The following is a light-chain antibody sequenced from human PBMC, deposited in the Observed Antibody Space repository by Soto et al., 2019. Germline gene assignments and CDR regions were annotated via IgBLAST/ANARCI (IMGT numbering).Light chain of an antibody. CDR2: GAS. CDR1: QSVSSTY. Sequence: EIVLTQSPATLSLSPGERATLSCRASQSVSSTYLAWYQQKPGQAPRLLIYGASNRATGIPDRFSGSGSATDFTLTISRLEPEDFAVYFCQQSGSSPLTFGGGTKVDIK. CDR3: QQSGSSPLT. V-gene: IGKV3-20*01. J-gene: IGKJ4*01.